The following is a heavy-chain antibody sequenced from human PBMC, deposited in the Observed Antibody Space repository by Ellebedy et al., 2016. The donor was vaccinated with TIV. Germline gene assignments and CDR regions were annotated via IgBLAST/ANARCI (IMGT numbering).Heavy chain of an antibody. CDR1: GFTFSSYW. CDR3: ARDSANWNDLYYFDY. CDR2: IKQDGSEK. J-gene: IGHJ4*02. V-gene: IGHV3-7*01. Sequence: PGGSLRLSCAASGFTFSSYWMSWVRQAPGKGLEWVANIKQDGSEKYYVDSVKGRFTISRDNAKNSLYLQMNSLRAEDTAVYYCARDSANWNDLYYFDYWGQGTLVTVSS. D-gene: IGHD1-1*01.